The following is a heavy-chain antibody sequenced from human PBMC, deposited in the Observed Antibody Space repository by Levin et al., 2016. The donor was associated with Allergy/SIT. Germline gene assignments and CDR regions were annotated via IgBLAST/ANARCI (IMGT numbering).Heavy chain of an antibody. D-gene: IGHD2-2*01. CDR2: IYPGDSDT. J-gene: IGHJ4*02. V-gene: IGHV5-51*01. CDR3: ARQVVPAAIPEY. Sequence: VRQMPGKGLEWMGIIYPGDSDTRYSPSFQGQVTISADKSISTAYLQWSSLKASDTAMYYCARQVVPAAIPEYWGQGTLVTVSS.